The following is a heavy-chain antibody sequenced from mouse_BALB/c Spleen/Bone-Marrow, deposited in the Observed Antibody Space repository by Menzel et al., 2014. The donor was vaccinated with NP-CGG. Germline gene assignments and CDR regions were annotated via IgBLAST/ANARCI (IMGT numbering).Heavy chain of an antibody. CDR1: GYTFTSYV. J-gene: IGHJ4*01. V-gene: IGHV1-14*01. D-gene: IGHD1-2*01. Sequence: EVQLQQSGPELVKPAASVMMSCKASGYTFTSYVMHWVKQKPGQVLEWIGYINPYNDGTKYNEKFNGKATLTSDKSSSTAYMELSSLTSEDSAVYYCARGGYYGYYAMDYWGQGTSVTVSS. CDR2: INPYNDGT. CDR3: ARGGYYGYYAMDY.